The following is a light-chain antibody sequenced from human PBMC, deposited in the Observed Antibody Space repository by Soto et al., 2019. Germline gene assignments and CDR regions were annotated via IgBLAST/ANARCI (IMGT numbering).Light chain of an antibody. CDR2: DSS. Sequence: DIVLPQSSAPQSLSSGETATISCRASQSVSSYLAWYQQKPGQAPRLLIYDSSNRATGIPARFSGSGSGRDFMLTITSLEPEDFAVYYCQQYFSSPPAFGRGTKLDIK. V-gene: IGKV3-11*02. CDR1: QSVSSY. CDR3: QQYFSSPPA. J-gene: IGKJ5*01.